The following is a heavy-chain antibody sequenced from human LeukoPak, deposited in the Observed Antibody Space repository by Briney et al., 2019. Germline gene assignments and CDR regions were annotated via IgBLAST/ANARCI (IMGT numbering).Heavy chain of an antibody. V-gene: IGHV1-24*01. CDR2: FDPANGET. D-gene: IGHD2-2*01. CDR1: GYTLTELS. Sequence: ASVRVSCKVSGYTLTELSMHWVRQAPGQGLEWMGGFDPANGETIYAQKFQGRVAMTEDTSTPRAYMALSSLRSQDPGVYYSAEEVVVVPATMVYYYGMDIWGQGTTVTVSS. J-gene: IGHJ6*02. CDR3: AEEVVVVPATMVYYYGMDI.